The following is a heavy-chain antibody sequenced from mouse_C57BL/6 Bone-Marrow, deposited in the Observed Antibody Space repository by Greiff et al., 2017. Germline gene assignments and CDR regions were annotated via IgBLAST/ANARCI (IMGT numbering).Heavy chain of an antibody. CDR3: TVGSGYVGYFDV. CDR1: GFTFSNYW. CDR2: IRLKSDNYAT. D-gene: IGHD1-1*01. V-gene: IGHV6-3*01. Sequence: EVNVVESGGGLVQPGGSMKLSCVASGFTFSNYWMNWVRPSPEKGLEWVAQIRLKSDNYATHYAESVKGRFTISRDDSKSSVYLQLNNLRAEDTGIYYCTVGSGYVGYFDVWGTGTTVTVSS. J-gene: IGHJ1*03.